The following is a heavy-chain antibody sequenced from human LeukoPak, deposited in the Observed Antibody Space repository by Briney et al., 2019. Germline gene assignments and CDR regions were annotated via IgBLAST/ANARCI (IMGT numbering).Heavy chain of an antibody. CDR3: ARDFEWACDY. D-gene: IGHD3-3*01. Sequence: ASVKVSCKASGYTFTSNHVHWVRQAPGQGLEWMGMIKPRGDERMYALKFQGRLTMTRDTSASTVYMELSSLRSDDTAVYYCARDFEWACDYWGQGTLVIVSS. CDR2: IKPRGDER. V-gene: IGHV1-46*01. J-gene: IGHJ4*02. CDR1: GYTFTSNH.